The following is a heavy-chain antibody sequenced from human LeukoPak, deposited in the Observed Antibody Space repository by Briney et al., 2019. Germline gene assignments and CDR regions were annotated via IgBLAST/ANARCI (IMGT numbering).Heavy chain of an antibody. CDR3: ARHQGGHYYYGMDV. CDR2: IYYSGST. D-gene: IGHD6-25*01. Sequence: GSLRLSCAASGFTFSSYWISWVRQAPGKGLEWIGYIYYSGSTNYNPSLKSRVTISVDTSKNQFSLKLSSVTAADTAVYYCARHQGGHYYYGMDVWGQGTTVTVSS. V-gene: IGHV4-59*08. CDR1: GFTFSSYW. J-gene: IGHJ6*02.